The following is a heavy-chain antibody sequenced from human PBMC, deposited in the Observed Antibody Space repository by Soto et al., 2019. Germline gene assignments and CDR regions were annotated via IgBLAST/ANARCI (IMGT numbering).Heavy chain of an antibody. CDR1: GGTFSSYT. J-gene: IGHJ4*02. D-gene: IGHD3-10*01. Sequence: VQLVQSGAEVKKPGSSVKVSCKASGGTFSSYTISWVRQAPGQGLEWMGRIIPILGIANYAQKFQGRVTIAADKSTSTAYMELSSVRSEDTAVYYCAREEYYYGSGAFFDYWGQGTLVTVSS. V-gene: IGHV1-69*08. CDR2: IIPILGIA. CDR3: AREEYYYGSGAFFDY.